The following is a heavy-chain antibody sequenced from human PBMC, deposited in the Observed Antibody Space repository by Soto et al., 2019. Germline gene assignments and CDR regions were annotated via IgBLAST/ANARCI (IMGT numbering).Heavy chain of an antibody. CDR1: GYGVSSKSAA. CDR3: ARTGDYIVYY. D-gene: IGHD7-27*01. Sequence: PSQTLSLTCAVSGYGVSSKSAAWHWIRQSPSRGLEWLGRTYYRSKWSSNYAVSVKSRITINQDTSKNQFSLQLRSVTPDDTAMYYCARTGDYIVYYCGQGTLVT. CDR2: TYYRSKWSS. J-gene: IGHJ4*02. V-gene: IGHV6-1*01.